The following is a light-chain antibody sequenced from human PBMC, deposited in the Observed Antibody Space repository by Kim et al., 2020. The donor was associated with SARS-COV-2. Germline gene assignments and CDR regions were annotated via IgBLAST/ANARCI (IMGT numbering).Light chain of an antibody. V-gene: IGLV2-14*03. Sequence: GQSITCACTGTSSDVGGYNYVSWYQQHPGKAPKLMIYDVSNRPSGVSNRFSGSKSGNTASLTISGLQAEDEADYYCSSYTSSSTVVFGGGTQLTVL. J-gene: IGLJ2*01. CDR2: DVS. CDR3: SSYTSSSTVV. CDR1: SSDVGGYNY.